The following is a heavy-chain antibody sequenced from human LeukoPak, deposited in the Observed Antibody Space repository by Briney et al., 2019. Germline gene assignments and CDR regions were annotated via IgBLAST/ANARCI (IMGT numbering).Heavy chain of an antibody. CDR3: ARQSTVATDW. Sequence: GGSLRLSCAASGFIFSNYGMHWVRQAPGKGLEWVALIYYDGTNKYYADSVKGRFTISRDNSKNTLFLQMNSLRVEDTAVYCCARQSTVATDWWGQGTLVTVSS. CDR1: GFIFSNYG. CDR2: IYYDGTNK. V-gene: IGHV3-33*01. J-gene: IGHJ4*02. D-gene: IGHD4-23*01.